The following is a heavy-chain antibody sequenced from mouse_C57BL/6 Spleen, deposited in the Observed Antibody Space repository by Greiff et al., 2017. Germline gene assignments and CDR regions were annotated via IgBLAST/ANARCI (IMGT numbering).Heavy chain of an antibody. Sequence: EVQLQQSGPELVKPGASVKISCKASGYTFTDYYMNWVKQSHGKSLEWIGDINPNNGGTSYNQKFKGKATLTVDKSSSTAYMELRSLTSEDSAVYYCARSIYYQGFAYWGQGTLVTVSA. CDR2: INPNNGGT. CDR3: ARSIYYQGFAY. J-gene: IGHJ3*01. V-gene: IGHV1-26*01. D-gene: IGHD2-1*01. CDR1: GYTFTDYY.